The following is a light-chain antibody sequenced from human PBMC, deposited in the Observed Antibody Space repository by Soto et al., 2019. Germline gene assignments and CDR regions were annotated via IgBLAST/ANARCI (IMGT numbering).Light chain of an antibody. J-gene: IGKJ3*01. Sequence: ETVLTQSPATLSLSPGERATLSCRASHSITNSLAWYQQKPGQAPRLLIYDASNRATGIPARFSGSGSGTDFTLTINSLEPEDFAVYSCQRGSNWVTFGPGTKVDIK. CDR3: QRGSNWVT. V-gene: IGKV3-11*01. CDR2: DAS. CDR1: HSITNS.